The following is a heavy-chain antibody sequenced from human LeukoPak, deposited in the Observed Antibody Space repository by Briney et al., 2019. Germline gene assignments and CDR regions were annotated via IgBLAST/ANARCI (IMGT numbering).Heavy chain of an antibody. V-gene: IGHV1-69*04. D-gene: IGHD5-12*01. J-gene: IGHJ4*02. CDR3: ARAPSGYDFLAYFDY. CDR1: GGTFSSYA. Sequence: ASVKVSCKASGGTFSSYAISWVRQAPGQGLEWMGRIISILGIANYAQKFQGRVAITADKSTSTAYMELSSLRSEDTAVYYCARAPSGYDFLAYFDYWGQGTLVTVSS. CDR2: IISILGIA.